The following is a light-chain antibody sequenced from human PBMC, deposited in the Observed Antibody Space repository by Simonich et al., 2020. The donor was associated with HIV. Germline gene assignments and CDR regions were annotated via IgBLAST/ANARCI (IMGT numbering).Light chain of an antibody. Sequence: SYEVTQPPSVSVSPGQTARITCSGDALPKKYAYWYQQKSGQAPLLVMYEDSKRPYGIPERFSGSSSGTVATLTISGAQVEDEADYYCYSTDSSGNHRVFGGGTKLTVL. J-gene: IGLJ3*02. CDR1: ALPKKY. CDR2: EDS. CDR3: YSTDSSGNHRV. V-gene: IGLV3-10*01.